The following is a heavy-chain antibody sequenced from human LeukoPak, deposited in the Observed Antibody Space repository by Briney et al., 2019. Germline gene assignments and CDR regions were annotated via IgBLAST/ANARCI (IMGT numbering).Heavy chain of an antibody. J-gene: IGHJ5*02. Sequence: SETLSLTCTVSGGSFSSGDYSWNWIRQPAGQGLEWIGRLFSSGTTNYNPSLKSRVTISGDTSNNQFSLKLTSVTAADTAAYYCARDQVAFEAATRVTWFDPWGQGTLVTVSS. V-gene: IGHV4-61*02. CDR3: ARDQVAFEAATRVTWFDP. CDR2: LFSSGTT. CDR1: GGSFSSGDYS. D-gene: IGHD2-15*01.